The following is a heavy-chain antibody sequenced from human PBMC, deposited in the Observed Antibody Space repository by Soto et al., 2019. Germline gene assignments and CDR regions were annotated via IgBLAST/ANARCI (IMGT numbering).Heavy chain of an antibody. Sequence: PSETLSLTCTASGGSISSYYWSWIRQPPGKGLEWIGYIYYSGSTNYNPSLKSRVTISVDTSKNQFSLKLSSVTAADTAVYYCARARGARYFDYWGQGTLVTVS. CDR2: IYYSGST. D-gene: IGHD2-15*01. CDR3: ARARGARYFDY. V-gene: IGHV4-59*08. CDR1: GGSISSYY. J-gene: IGHJ4*02.